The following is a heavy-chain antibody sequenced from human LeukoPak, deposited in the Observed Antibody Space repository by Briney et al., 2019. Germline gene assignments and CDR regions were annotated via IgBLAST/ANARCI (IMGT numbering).Heavy chain of an antibody. D-gene: IGHD3-10*01. Sequence: SETLSLTCAVYGGSFSGYYWSWIRQPPGKGLEWIGEINHSGSTNYNPSLKSRVTISVDTSKNQFSLKLSSVTAADTAVYYCARRRLITMVRGVIMSDAFDIWGQGTMVTVSS. CDR3: ARRRLITMVRGVIMSDAFDI. J-gene: IGHJ3*02. V-gene: IGHV4-34*01. CDR2: INHSGST. CDR1: GGSFSGYY.